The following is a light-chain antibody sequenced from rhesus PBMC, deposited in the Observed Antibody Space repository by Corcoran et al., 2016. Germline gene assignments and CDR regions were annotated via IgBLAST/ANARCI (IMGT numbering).Light chain of an antibody. J-gene: IGKJ3*01. V-gene: IGKV1-22*01. Sequence: DIQMTQSPSSLSASVGDTVTITCRASQSISNWLAWYQPKPGKDPKLVIYKASPLQTGVPSRFSGSGSGTDFTLTISSLQSEDFATYYCQHYGSREFTFGPGTKLDIK. CDR2: KAS. CDR1: QSISNW. CDR3: QHYGSREFT.